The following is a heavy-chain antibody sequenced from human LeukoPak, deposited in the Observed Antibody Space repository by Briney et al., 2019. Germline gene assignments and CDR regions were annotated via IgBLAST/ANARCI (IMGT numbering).Heavy chain of an antibody. CDR3: ARGSSDSSSWYTDY. V-gene: IGHV3-48*04. D-gene: IGHD6-13*01. CDR2: ISSSSSNI. Sequence: QAGGSLRLSCAASGFTFSSYSMNWVRQAPGKGLEWVSYISSSSSNIYYADSVKGRFTISRDNAKNSLYLQMNSLRAEDTAVYYCARGSSDSSSWYTDYWGQGTLVTVSS. CDR1: GFTFSSYS. J-gene: IGHJ4*02.